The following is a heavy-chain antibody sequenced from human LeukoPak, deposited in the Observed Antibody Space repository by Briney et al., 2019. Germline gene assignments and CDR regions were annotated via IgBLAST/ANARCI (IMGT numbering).Heavy chain of an antibody. D-gene: IGHD3-3*01. CDR3: ARDRELRFLEWFLTIDY. J-gene: IGHJ4*02. CDR2: ISAYNGNT. Sequence: ASVTVSCTASGYTFTSYDINWVRQATGQGLEWMGWISAYNGNTNYAQKLQGRVTMTTDTSTSTAYMELRSLRSDDTAVYYCARDRELRFLEWFLTIDYWGQGTLVTVSS. CDR1: GYTFTSYD. V-gene: IGHV1-18*01.